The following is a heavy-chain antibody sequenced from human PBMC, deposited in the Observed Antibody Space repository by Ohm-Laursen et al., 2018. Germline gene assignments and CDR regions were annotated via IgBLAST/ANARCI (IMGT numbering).Heavy chain of an antibody. Sequence: GSLRLSCAASGFTFSSYAMSWVRQAPGKGLEWVSTMTGNAAFTYYADSVKGRFTISRDNSKNTLFLLMNSLRAEDTAVYYCARRAFNNSGYQYFDYLGQGTLVTVSS. CDR3: ARRAFNNSGYQYFDY. CDR1: GFTFSSYA. J-gene: IGHJ4*02. CDR2: MTGNAAFT. V-gene: IGHV3-23*01. D-gene: IGHD3-22*01.